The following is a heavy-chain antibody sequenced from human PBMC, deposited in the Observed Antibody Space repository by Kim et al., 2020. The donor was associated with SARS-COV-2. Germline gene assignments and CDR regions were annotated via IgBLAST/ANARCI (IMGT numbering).Heavy chain of an antibody. J-gene: IGHJ5*02. Sequence: SETLSLTCTVSGGSISSGNYFWGWIRQPPGKGLEWIGSFYYGGSTYYSPSLKSRVTMSADTSKNQFSLRLRSVTAADTAVYYCARPHSGRGGGAWFDPWGQGTLVTVSS. V-gene: IGHV4-39*01. CDR1: GGSISSGNYF. D-gene: IGHD1-26*01. CDR3: ARPHSGRGGGAWFDP. CDR2: FYYGGST.